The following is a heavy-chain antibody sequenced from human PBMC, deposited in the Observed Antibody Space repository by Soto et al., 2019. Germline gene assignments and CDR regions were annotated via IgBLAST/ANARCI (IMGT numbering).Heavy chain of an antibody. Sequence: PGESLKISCKGSGYSFTSYWIAWVRQVPGKGLELMGVIYPGDSDIRYSPSFQGQVTISADKSISTAYLQWSSLKASDTAMYYCARHGASYYYDSIGSGYYYYYYVMDVWGQGTTVTVSS. D-gene: IGHD3-22*01. J-gene: IGHJ6*02. CDR2: IYPGDSDI. CDR3: ARHGASYYYDSIGSGYYYYYYVMDV. CDR1: GYSFTSYW. V-gene: IGHV5-51*01.